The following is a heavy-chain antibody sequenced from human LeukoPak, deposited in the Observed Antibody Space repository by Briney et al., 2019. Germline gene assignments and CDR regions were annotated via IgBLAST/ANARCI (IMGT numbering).Heavy chain of an antibody. D-gene: IGHD6-13*01. CDR2: ISSNGGST. CDR3: ARVAIAAARSGWFDP. V-gene: IGHV3-64*01. CDR1: GFTFSSYA. J-gene: IGHJ5*02. Sequence: GGSLRLSCAASGFTFSSYAMHWVRQAPGKGLEYVSAISSNGGSTYYANSVKGRFTISRDNSKNTLYPQMGSLRAEDMAVYYCARVAIAAARSGWFDPWGQGTLVTVSS.